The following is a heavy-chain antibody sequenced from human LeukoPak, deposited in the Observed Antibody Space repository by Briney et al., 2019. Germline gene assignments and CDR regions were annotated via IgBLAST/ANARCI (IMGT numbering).Heavy chain of an antibody. Sequence: GGSLRLSCAASGFTFDDYAMHWVRQAPGKGLEWVSLISWDGGSTYYADSVKGRFTISRDNSKNSLYLQMNSLRAEDTALYYCAKDISHGDPSNWFDPWGQGTLVTVSS. CDR3: AKDISHGDPSNWFDP. J-gene: IGHJ5*02. CDR2: ISWDGGST. V-gene: IGHV3-43D*03. D-gene: IGHD4-17*01. CDR1: GFTFDDYA.